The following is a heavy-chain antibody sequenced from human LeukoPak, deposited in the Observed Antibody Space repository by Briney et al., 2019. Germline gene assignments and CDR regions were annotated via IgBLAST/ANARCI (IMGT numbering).Heavy chain of an antibody. Sequence: PGGSLRLSCAASGFSVSSNYMSWVRQAPGEGLQWGSVIYNDGTTYYADSVRGRFTISRDNSKNMLYLQMNSLRAEDTAVYYCAREICGGSCNPPSYMDVWGNGTTVTVSS. V-gene: IGHV3-53*01. D-gene: IGHD2-15*01. CDR3: AREICGGSCNPPSYMDV. CDR2: IYNDGTT. CDR1: GFSVSSNY. J-gene: IGHJ6*03.